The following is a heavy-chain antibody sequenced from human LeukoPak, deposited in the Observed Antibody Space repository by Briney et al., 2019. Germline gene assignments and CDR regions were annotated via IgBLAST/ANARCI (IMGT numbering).Heavy chain of an antibody. V-gene: IGHV3-7*01. CDR2: IKLDGSEK. CDR3: VRDSSRSYVY. J-gene: IGHJ4*02. D-gene: IGHD6-13*01. CDR1: GFIFSNYW. Sequence: GGSLRLSCAASGFIFSNYWMSWVRQAPGKGLERVANIKLDGSEKNYVDSVKGRFTIPRDNAKNSLYLQMNSLRAEDTAVYYCVRDSSRSYVYWGQGTLVTVSS.